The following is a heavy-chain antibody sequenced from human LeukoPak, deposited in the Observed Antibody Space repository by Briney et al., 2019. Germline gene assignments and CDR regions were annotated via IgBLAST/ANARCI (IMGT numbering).Heavy chain of an antibody. CDR1: GYTFTSYG. Sequence: ASVKVSCKASGYTFTSYGISWVRQAPGQGLEWMGWISAYNGNTNYAQKLQGRVTMTRDTSTSTVYMELSSLRSEDTAVYYCARVLRSSPDYWGQGTLVTVSS. CDR2: ISAYNGNT. D-gene: IGHD6-6*01. V-gene: IGHV1-18*01. J-gene: IGHJ4*02. CDR3: ARVLRSSPDY.